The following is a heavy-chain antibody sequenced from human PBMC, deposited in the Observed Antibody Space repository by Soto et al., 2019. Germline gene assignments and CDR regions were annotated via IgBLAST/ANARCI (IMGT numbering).Heavy chain of an antibody. CDR1: GGSFSGYY. CDR3: ARMGPLYATTYWFFDL. CDR2: INHGGST. V-gene: IGHV4-34*01. Sequence: QVQLQQWGAGLLKPSETLSLTCAVYGGSFSGYYWNWIRQPPGKGLEWIGEINHGGSTNYNPSLKSRVILSVDTSKNQFSLKMNYVTAADTAVYYCARMGPLYATTYWFFDLWGRGTLVTVSS. J-gene: IGHJ2*01. D-gene: IGHD2-8*01.